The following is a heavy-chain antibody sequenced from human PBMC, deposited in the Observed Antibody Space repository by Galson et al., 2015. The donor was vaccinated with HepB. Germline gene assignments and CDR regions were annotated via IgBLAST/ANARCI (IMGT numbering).Heavy chain of an antibody. D-gene: IGHD3-10*01. J-gene: IGHJ6*03. CDR2: IIPIFGTA. CDR3: ARVRVVRGVIIDVYYYYYMDV. V-gene: IGHV1-69*13. Sequence: SVKVSCKASGGTFSSYAISWVRQAPGQGLEWMGGIIPIFGTANYAQKFQGRVTITADESTSTAYMELSSLRSEDTAVYYCARVRVVRGVIIDVYYYYYMDVWGKGTTVTVSS. CDR1: GGTFSSYA.